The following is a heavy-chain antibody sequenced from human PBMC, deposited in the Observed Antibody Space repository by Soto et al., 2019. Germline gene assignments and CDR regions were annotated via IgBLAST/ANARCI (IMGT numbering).Heavy chain of an antibody. V-gene: IGHV4-34*01. CDR2: INHSGST. CDR1: GGSFSGDY. D-gene: IGHD2-2*01. CDR3: ARGGAAAAKTAFDI. Sequence: QVQLQQWGAGLLKPSETLSLTCAVYGGSFSGDYWSWIRQPPGKGLEWIGEINHSGSTNYNPSLKSRVTLSLDTSKNQFSLKLSSVTAADTAVYYCARGGAAAAKTAFDIWGQGTMVTVSS. J-gene: IGHJ3*02.